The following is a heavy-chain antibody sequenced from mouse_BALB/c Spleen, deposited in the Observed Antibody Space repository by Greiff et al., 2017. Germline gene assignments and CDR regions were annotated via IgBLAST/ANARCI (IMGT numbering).Heavy chain of an antibody. CDR1: GYSITSDYA. V-gene: IGHV3-2*02. CDR3: ARSRDYDRWFAY. CDR2: ISYSGST. J-gene: IGHJ3*01. D-gene: IGHD2-4*01. Sequence: EVQLQESGPGLVKPSQSLSLTCTVTGYSITSDYAWNWIRQFPGNKLEWMGYISYSGSTSYNPSLKSRISITRDTSKNQFFLQLNSVTTEDTATYYCARSRDYDRWFAYWGQGTLVTVSA.